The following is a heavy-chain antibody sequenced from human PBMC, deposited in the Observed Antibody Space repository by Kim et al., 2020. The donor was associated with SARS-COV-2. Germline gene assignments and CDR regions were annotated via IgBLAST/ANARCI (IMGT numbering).Heavy chain of an antibody. CDR1: GFTFSSYA. V-gene: IGHV3-23*01. CDR2: ISGSGGST. CDR3: AKVFGDARPGLHLAAAGPLDY. Sequence: GGSLRLSCAASGFTFSSYAMSWVRQAPGKGLEWVSAISGSGGSTYYADSVKGRFTISRDNSKNTLYLQMNSLRAEDTAVYYCAKVFGDARPGLHLAAAGPLDYWGQGTLVTVSS. D-gene: IGHD6-13*01. J-gene: IGHJ4*02.